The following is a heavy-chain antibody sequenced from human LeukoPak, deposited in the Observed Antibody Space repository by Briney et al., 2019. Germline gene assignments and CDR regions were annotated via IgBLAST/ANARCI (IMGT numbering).Heavy chain of an antibody. CDR1: GYSISSGYY. J-gene: IGHJ2*01. Sequence: SETLSLTCTVSGYSISSGYYWGWIRQPPGKGLEWIGSIYHSGSTYYNPSLKSRVTVSVDTSKNQFSLKLSSVTAADTAVYYCARARNRIDYLYFDLWGRGTLVTVSS. CDR3: ARARNRIDYLYFDL. V-gene: IGHV4-38-2*02. D-gene: IGHD2-15*01. CDR2: IYHSGST.